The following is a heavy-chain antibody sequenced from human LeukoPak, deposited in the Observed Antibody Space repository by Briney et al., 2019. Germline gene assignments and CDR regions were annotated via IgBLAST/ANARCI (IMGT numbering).Heavy chain of an antibody. V-gene: IGHV3-53*01. CDR1: GFTVSSNY. D-gene: IGHD6-13*01. J-gene: IGHJ4*02. CDR3: ARDLMGIAYRGAFYY. Sequence: GGSLRLSCAASGFTVSSNYMSWVRQAPGKGLEWVSVIYSGGSTYYADSVKGRFTISRDNSKNTLYLQMNSLRAEDTAVYYCARDLMGIAYRGAFYYWGQGTLVTVSS. CDR2: IYSGGST.